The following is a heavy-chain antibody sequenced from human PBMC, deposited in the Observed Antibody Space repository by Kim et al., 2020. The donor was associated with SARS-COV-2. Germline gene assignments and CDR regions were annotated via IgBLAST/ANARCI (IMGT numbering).Heavy chain of an antibody. Sequence: GGSLRLSCAASGFTFSSNAMSWVRQAPGKGLEWVAAISGGGGSAYYADSVKGRFTISRDNSKNTLYLQMNSLRAEDTAVYYCATVAGYSYGVGFDYRGQGTLVTDPS. V-gene: IGHV3-23*01. CDR1: GFTFSSNA. D-gene: IGHD5-18*01. CDR2: ISGGGGSA. J-gene: IGHJ4*02. CDR3: ATVAGYSYGVGFDY.